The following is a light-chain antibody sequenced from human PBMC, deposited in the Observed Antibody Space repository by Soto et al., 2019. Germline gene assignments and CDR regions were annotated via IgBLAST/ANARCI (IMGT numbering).Light chain of an antibody. CDR3: QQYGSSPLT. Sequence: ETVLTQSPGTLSLSPGEGATLSCRASQSVSSSYLAWYQQKPGQAPRLLIYGASSRATGIPDRFSGSGSRTDFTLTISRLEPEDFAVYYCQQYGSSPLTFGGGTKVEIK. J-gene: IGKJ4*01. V-gene: IGKV3-20*01. CDR2: GAS. CDR1: QSVSSSY.